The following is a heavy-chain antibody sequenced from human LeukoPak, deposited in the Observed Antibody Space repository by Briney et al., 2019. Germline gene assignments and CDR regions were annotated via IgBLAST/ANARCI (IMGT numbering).Heavy chain of an antibody. V-gene: IGHV4-34*01. CDR1: DDSLSRYY. CDR3: ASFSGLGAFDI. J-gene: IGHJ3*02. D-gene: IGHD1-26*01. CDR2: IYHSGST. Sequence: SETLSLTCTVSDDSLSRYYWSWVRQPPGKGLEWIGEIYHSGSTNYNPSPKSRVTISVDKSKNQFSLKLSSVTAADTAVYYCASFSGLGAFDIWGQGTMVTVSS.